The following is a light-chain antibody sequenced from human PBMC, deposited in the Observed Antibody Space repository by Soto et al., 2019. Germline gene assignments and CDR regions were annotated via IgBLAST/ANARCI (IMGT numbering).Light chain of an antibody. Sequence: EIVLTQSPCTLSLSQGERATLSFRASQSVSSSYLAWYQQKPGQAPRLLIYGASTRATGIPARFSGSGSGTEFTLTISNLQSEDFALYYCQHYFNWPYTFGRRTKVDI. J-gene: IGKJ2*01. CDR2: GAS. V-gene: IGKV3-15*01. CDR1: QSVSSSY. CDR3: QHYFNWPYT.